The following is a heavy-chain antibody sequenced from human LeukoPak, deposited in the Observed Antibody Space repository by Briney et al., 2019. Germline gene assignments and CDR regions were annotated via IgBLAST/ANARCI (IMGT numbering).Heavy chain of an antibody. CDR3: ARGSSSWRNAMDV. J-gene: IGHJ6*02. D-gene: IGHD6-13*01. CDR2: INSDGSST. Sequence: PGGSLRLSCAASGFTFSNYWMHWVRQAPGKGLVWVSRINSDGSSTSYADSVKGRFTIPRDNAKNTLYLEMNSLRAEDSAEYYCARGSSSWRNAMDVWGQGTTVTVSS. V-gene: IGHV3-74*01. CDR1: GFTFSNYW.